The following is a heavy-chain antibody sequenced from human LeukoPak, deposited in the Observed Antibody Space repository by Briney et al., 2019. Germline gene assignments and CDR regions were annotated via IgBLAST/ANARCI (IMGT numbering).Heavy chain of an antibody. J-gene: IGHJ4*02. CDR1: GGTFSRYG. Sequence: ASVKVSCKASGGTFSRYGVSWVRQAPGQGLEWMGVIIPILGTTKYAQKFQGRVTITADESTSIAYMELSSPRFEDTAVYYCASQGELLRYLDYWGQGTLVTVSS. CDR2: IIPILGTT. D-gene: IGHD1-26*01. CDR3: ASQGELLRYLDY. V-gene: IGHV1-69*13.